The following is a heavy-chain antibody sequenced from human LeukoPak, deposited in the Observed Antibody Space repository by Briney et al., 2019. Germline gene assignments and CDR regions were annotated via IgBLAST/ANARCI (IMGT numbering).Heavy chain of an antibody. D-gene: IGHD5-24*01. CDR1: GGSFSGYY. V-gene: IGHV4-34*01. Sequence: PSETLSLTCAVYGGSFSGYYWSWIRQPPGKGLEWIGEINHSGSTNYNPSLKSRVTISVDTSKKQFSLKLSSVTAADTAVYYCARGGRWLQAPRNFDYWGQGTLVTVSS. CDR2: INHSGST. CDR3: ARGGRWLQAPRNFDY. J-gene: IGHJ4*02.